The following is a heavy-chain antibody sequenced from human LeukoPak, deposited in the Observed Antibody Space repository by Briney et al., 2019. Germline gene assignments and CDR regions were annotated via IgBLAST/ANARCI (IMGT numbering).Heavy chain of an antibody. Sequence: ASVKVSCTASGYTFTSYYMHWVRQAPGQGLEWMGIINPSGGSTSYAQKFQGRVTMTRDTSTSTVYMELSSLRSEDTAVYYCARDLLPLRRYFDWLSPADYWGQGTLVTVSS. D-gene: IGHD3-9*01. CDR2: INPSGGST. CDR3: ARDLLPLRRYFDWLSPADY. J-gene: IGHJ4*02. CDR1: GYTFTSYY. V-gene: IGHV1-46*01.